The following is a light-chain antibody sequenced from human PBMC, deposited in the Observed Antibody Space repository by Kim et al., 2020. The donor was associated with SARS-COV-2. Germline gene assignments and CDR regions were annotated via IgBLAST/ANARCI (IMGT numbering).Light chain of an antibody. CDR3: HAWDSSVV. Sequence: SYELTQPPSVSVSPGQTASITCSGDKLGDKYACXYQQKPGQSPVLVIYQDSKRPSGIPERFSCSNSGNTATLTISGTQAIDDADYYCHAWDSSVVFGGGT. J-gene: IGLJ2*01. CDR1: KLGDKY. V-gene: IGLV3-1*01. CDR2: QDS.